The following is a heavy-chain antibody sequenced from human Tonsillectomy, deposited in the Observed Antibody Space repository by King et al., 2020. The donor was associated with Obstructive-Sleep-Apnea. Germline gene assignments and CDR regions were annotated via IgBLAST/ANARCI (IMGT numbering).Heavy chain of an antibody. CDR2: ISSDGINK. J-gene: IGHJ6*02. Sequence: VQLVESGGGVVQPGRSLRLSCAASGFSFSSYAVHWVRQAPGKGLEWVAVISSDGINKYYADSVEGRFTISRDNSKNTLYLQMNSLRAEDTAVYYCARAQEAAAVPYYGYYGMDVWGQGTTVTVSS. CDR1: GFSFSSYA. CDR3: ARAQEAAAVPYYGYYGMDV. D-gene: IGHD6-13*01. V-gene: IGHV3-30*04.